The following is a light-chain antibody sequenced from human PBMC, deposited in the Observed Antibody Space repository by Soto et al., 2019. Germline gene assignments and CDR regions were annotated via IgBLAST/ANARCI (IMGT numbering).Light chain of an antibody. Sequence: IQLTHTPSYLSGSVVYRVTLTCLASTAIASFLTWYLQKPGTAPKILIYGASTLQSGVPSRFSGSRAGTDYTLTIASLQPEDFATYYCQQRNGSPWTFGQGTKLDI. V-gene: IGKV1-9*01. CDR3: QQRNGSPWT. CDR2: GAS. CDR1: TAIASF. J-gene: IGKJ1*01.